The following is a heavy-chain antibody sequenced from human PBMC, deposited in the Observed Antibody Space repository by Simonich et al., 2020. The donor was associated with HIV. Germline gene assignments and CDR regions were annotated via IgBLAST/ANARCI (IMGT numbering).Heavy chain of an antibody. D-gene: IGHD5-18*01. Sequence: QIQLVQSGAEVKKPGASVKVSCKASGYTFTNYAISWVRQAPGQGLEWMGWVRTFGCDTKYSQNLQGRVTMTTDTSTTTVYMELRSLRSDDTAIYYCARGQPYFDYWGQGTLVTVSS. J-gene: IGHJ4*02. CDR1: GYTFTNYA. CDR3: ARGQPYFDY. CDR2: VRTFGCDT. V-gene: IGHV1-18*01.